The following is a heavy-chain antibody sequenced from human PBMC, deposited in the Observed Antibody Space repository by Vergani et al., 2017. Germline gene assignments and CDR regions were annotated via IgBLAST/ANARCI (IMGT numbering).Heavy chain of an antibody. D-gene: IGHD3-10*01. J-gene: IGHJ6*02. CDR3: ARDRYYLGSGSYPYFYYYGLDV. Sequence: EVQPVESGGGLVKPGGSLRLSCTTSGFTFSSAWMSWVRQAPGKGLEWVSFVSTGTKSQSYAESVKGRFTISRDSAKNSLYLQMDSLRSEDTAVYYCARDRYYLGSGSYPYFYYYGLDVWGQGTAVTVSS. V-gene: IGHV3-48*01. CDR1: GFTFSSAW. CDR2: VSTGTKSQ.